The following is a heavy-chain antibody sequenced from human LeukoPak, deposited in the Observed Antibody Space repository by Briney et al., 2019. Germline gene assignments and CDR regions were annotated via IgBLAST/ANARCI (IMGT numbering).Heavy chain of an antibody. CDR2: IYYSGST. D-gene: IGHD2-15*01. J-gene: IGHJ4*02. CDR3: ARHSGGSLTGGWYFWDLFDY. Sequence: SETLSLTCTVSGGSISSYYWSWIRQPPGKGLEWIGYIYYSGSTNYNPSLKSRVTISVDTSKNRFSLKLSSVTAADTAVYYCARHSGGSLTGGWYFWDLFDYWGQGTLVTVSS. V-gene: IGHV4-59*08. CDR1: GGSISSYY.